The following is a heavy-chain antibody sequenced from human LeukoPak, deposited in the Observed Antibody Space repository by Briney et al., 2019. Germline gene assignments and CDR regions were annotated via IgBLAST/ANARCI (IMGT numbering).Heavy chain of an antibody. V-gene: IGHV4-4*07. CDR2: IYTSRST. D-gene: IGHD3-22*01. CDR3: ARDRGYYDSSGYSYYYGMDV. CDR1: GGSISSYY. J-gene: IGHJ6*02. Sequence: SETLSLTCTVSGGSISSYYWSWIRQPAGKGLEWIGRIYTSRSTNYNPSLKSRVTMSVDTSKNQFSLKLSSVTAADTAVYYCARDRGYYDSSGYSYYYGMDVWGQGTTVTVSS.